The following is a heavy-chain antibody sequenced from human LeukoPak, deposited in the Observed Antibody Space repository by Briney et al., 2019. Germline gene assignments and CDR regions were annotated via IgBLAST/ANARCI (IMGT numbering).Heavy chain of an antibody. V-gene: IGHV3-30-3*01. CDR2: ISYDGSNK. CDR1: GFTCSSYA. CDR3: ARDMIAVAKPKNWFDP. J-gene: IGHJ5*02. Sequence: PGRSLRLSCAASGFTCSSYAMHWVRQAPGKGLEWVAVISYDGSNKYYADSVKGRFTISRDNSKNTLYLQMNSLRAEDTAVYYCARDMIAVAKPKNWFDPWGQGTLVTVSS. D-gene: IGHD3-22*01.